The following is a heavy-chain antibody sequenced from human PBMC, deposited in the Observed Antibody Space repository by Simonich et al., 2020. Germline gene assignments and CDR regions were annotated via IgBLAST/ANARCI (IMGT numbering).Heavy chain of an antibody. J-gene: IGHJ3*02. CDR2: ISSSSSYI. D-gene: IGHD1-26*01. Sequence: EVQLVESGGGLVKPGGSLRLSCAASGFPFSSYCMNWVRQATGKGLEWVSSISSSSSYIYYADSVKGRFTISRDNAKNSLYLQMNSLRAEDTAVYYCARGIVGASGAFDIWGQGTMVTVSS. CDR1: GFPFSSYC. V-gene: IGHV3-21*01. CDR3: ARGIVGASGAFDI.